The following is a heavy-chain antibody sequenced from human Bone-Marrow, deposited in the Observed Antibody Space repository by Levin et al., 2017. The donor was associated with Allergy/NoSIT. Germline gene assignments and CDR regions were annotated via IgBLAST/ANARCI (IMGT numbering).Heavy chain of an antibody. V-gene: IGHV3-21*01. D-gene: IGHD6-6*01. CDR1: GFSLSGYT. Sequence: PGGSLRLSCAASGFSLSGYTLHWVRQAPGKGLEWVSSISGSSSYIYYAESVKGRFTISRDNAKNSLYLQMNSLRAEDTAVFYCTRTEYSSSNHHGMDVWGQGTTVTVSS. CDR3: TRTEYSSSNHHGMDV. J-gene: IGHJ6*02. CDR2: ISGSSSYI.